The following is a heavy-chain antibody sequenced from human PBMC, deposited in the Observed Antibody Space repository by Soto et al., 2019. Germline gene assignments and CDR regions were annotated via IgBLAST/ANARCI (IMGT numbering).Heavy chain of an antibody. Sequence: PGGSLRLSCAASGFTFSSYAMHWVRQAPGKGLEWVAVISYDGSNKYYADSVKGRFTISRDNSKNTLYLQMNSLRAEDTAVYYCARDGSGYDSPYYYYGMDVWGQGTTVTVSS. CDR1: GFTFSSYA. CDR3: ARDGSGYDSPYYYYGMDV. J-gene: IGHJ6*02. CDR2: ISYDGSNK. D-gene: IGHD5-12*01. V-gene: IGHV3-30-3*01.